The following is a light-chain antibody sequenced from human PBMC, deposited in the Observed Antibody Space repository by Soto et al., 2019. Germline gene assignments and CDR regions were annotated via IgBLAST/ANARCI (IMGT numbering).Light chain of an antibody. CDR1: QSVSSSY. Sequence: EIVLTQSAGTLSLSPGERATLSCRASQSVSSSYLAWYQQKPGQAPRLLIYGASSRATGIPDRFSGSGSGTDFTLTTSRLEPEDFAVYYCQQYGSSRTFGQGTKVDI. J-gene: IGKJ1*01. CDR3: QQYGSSRT. CDR2: GAS. V-gene: IGKV3-20*01.